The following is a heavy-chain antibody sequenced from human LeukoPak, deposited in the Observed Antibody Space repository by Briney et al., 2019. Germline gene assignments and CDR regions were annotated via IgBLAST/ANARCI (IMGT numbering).Heavy chain of an antibody. CDR2: INPNSGGT. CDR1: GYTFTGYY. Sequence: ASVKVSCKASGYTFTGYYMHWVRQAPGQGLEWMGWINPNSGGTNYAQKFQGRVTMTRDTSISTAYMELSRLRSDDTAVYYCARDLTEHYYYDSSGYYGAWGQGTLVTVSS. V-gene: IGHV1-2*02. CDR3: ARDLTEHYYYDSSGYYGA. D-gene: IGHD3-22*01. J-gene: IGHJ5*02.